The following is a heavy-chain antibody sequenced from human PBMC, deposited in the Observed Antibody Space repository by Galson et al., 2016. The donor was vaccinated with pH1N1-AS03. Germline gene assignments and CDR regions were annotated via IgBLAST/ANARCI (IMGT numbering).Heavy chain of an antibody. CDR2: IYPDDSDT. Sequence: QSGAEVKKPGESLRISCAASGYSFSDHWIGWVRQMPGRGLEWVGLIYPDDSDTRYSPSFQGQVTTSADKSTTTAYLQWNSLKASDTAISYCARLTIYLLTGYYNFGDYWGQGTLVTVSS. CDR3: ARLTIYLLTGYYNFGDY. D-gene: IGHD3-9*01. V-gene: IGHV5-51*01. CDR1: GYSFSDHW. J-gene: IGHJ4*02.